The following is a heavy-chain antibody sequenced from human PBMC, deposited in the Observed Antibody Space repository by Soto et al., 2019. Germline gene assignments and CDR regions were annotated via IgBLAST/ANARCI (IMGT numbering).Heavy chain of an antibody. CDR3: ARGFSTSCRTFDY. V-gene: IGHV4-34*01. D-gene: IGHD2-2*01. CDR1: GGSFSGYY. Sequence: TLSLTCAVYGGSFSGYYWSWIRQPPGKGLEWIGEINHSGSTNYNPSLKSRVTISVDTSKNQFSLKLSSVTAADTAVYYCARGFSTSCRTFDYWGQGTLVTVSS. CDR2: INHSGST. J-gene: IGHJ4*02.